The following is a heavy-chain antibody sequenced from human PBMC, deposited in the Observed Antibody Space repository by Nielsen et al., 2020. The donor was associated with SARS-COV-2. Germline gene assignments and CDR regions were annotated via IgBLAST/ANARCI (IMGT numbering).Heavy chain of an antibody. CDR2: ISPSAGTV. Sequence: GESLKISCAASGIGFSSYEMNWVRQAPGKGLEWVSYISPSAGTVYYADSVKGRFSVSRDNIRNILYLQMNSLRKEDTGLYYCARGGLRRLRSKIDYWGQGTLVTVSS. CDR1: GIGFSSYE. D-gene: IGHD4-17*01. CDR3: ARGGLRRLRSKIDY. V-gene: IGHV3-48*03. J-gene: IGHJ4*02.